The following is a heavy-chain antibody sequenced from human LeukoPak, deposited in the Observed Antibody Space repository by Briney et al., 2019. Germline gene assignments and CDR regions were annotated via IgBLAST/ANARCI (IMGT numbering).Heavy chain of an antibody. Sequence: GGSLRLSTAASGVTLISHSMNWVRPAPQEGLEWGSSNSSSSSYIYYADSVKGRFTISRDNAKHSLYLQLNCLRAEDTAVYYCARVEGASSSLRSQYFYGMDVWGQGTMVTVSS. CDR2: NSSSSSYI. V-gene: IGHV3-21*01. CDR1: GVTLISHS. D-gene: IGHD6-13*01. CDR3: ARVEGASSSLRSQYFYGMDV. J-gene: IGHJ6*02.